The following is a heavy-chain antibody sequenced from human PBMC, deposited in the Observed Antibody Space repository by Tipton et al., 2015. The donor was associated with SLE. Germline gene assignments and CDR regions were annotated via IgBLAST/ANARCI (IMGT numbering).Heavy chain of an antibody. Sequence: TLSLTCAVYGGSVNDNYWSWIRQSPGKGLEWIGEINHRGTINYNPSLRSRVIIAVDSSKNQFSLSLRSVTAADTAVYYCARGASWGLELDYWGQGTLVTVSS. J-gene: IGHJ4*02. D-gene: IGHD1-7*01. CDR3: ARGASWGLELDY. CDR2: INHRGTI. CDR1: GGSVNDNY. V-gene: IGHV4-34*01.